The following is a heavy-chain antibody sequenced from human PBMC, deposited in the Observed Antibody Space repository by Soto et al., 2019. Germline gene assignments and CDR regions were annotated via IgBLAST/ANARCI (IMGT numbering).Heavy chain of an antibody. CDR2: IYHSGST. D-gene: IGHD1-1*01. CDR1: SGSISSSNW. CDR3: ARRGERLRYDY. J-gene: IGHJ4*02. V-gene: IGHV4-4*02. Sequence: SETLSLTCAVSSGSISSSNWWSWVRQPPGKGLEWIGEIYHSGSTNYNPSLKSRVAISVDKSKNQFSLKLSSVTAADTAVYYCARRGERLRYDYWGQGTLVTVSS.